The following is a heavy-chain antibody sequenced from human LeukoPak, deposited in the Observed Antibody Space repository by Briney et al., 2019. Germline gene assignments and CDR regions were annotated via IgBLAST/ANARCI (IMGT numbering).Heavy chain of an antibody. CDR3: AKDRQAMMVRGAPWLDH. Sequence: GRSLRLSCAASGFSFSSYAMHWVRQAPGKGLEWVAVISYDGSTKDYADSVKGRFTMSRDNSKNTLYLQMNSLRGEDTAVYYCAKDRQAMMVRGAPWLDHWGQGTLVTVSS. V-gene: IGHV3-30*04. D-gene: IGHD3-10*01. J-gene: IGHJ4*02. CDR1: GFSFSSYA. CDR2: ISYDGSTK.